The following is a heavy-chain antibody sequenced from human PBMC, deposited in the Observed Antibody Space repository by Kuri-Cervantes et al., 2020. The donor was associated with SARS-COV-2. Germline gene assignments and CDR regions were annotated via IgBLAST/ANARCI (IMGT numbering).Heavy chain of an antibody. Sequence: SVKVSCKASGGTFSSYAISWVRQAPGQGLEWMGGIIPIFGTANYAQKFQGRVTITADESTSTVYMELSSLRSEDTAVYYCARGIRAPLYSSGWYSNWGQGTLVTVSS. CDR2: IIPIFGTA. CDR1: GGTFSSYA. V-gene: IGHV1-69*13. CDR3: ARGIRAPLYSSGWYSN. J-gene: IGHJ4*02. D-gene: IGHD6-19*01.